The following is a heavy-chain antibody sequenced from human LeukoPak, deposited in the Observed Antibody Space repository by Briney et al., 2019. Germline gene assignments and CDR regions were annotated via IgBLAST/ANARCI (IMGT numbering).Heavy chain of an antibody. D-gene: IGHD1-1*01. Sequence: GASVKVSFKASGGTFSSYAISWVRQAPGQGLEWMGGIIPIFGTANYAQKFQGRVTITTDESTSTAYMELSSLRSEDTAVYYCARERLLAGTGTLAHAFDIWGQGTMVTVSS. J-gene: IGHJ3*02. V-gene: IGHV1-69*05. CDR3: ARERLLAGTGTLAHAFDI. CDR2: IIPIFGTA. CDR1: GGTFSSYA.